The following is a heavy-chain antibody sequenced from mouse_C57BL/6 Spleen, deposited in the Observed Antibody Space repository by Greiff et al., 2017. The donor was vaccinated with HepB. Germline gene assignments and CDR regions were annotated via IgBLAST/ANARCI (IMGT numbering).Heavy chain of an antibody. Sequence: EVKLMESGEGLVKPGGSLKLSCAASGFTFSSYAMSWVRQTPEKRLEWVAYISSGGDYIYYADTVKGRFTISRDNARNTLYLQMSSLKSEDTAMYYCTRGGDKLGRNYAMDYWGQGTSVTVSS. J-gene: IGHJ4*01. V-gene: IGHV5-9-1*02. CDR2: ISSGGDYI. CDR1: GFTFSSYA. CDR3: TRGGDKLGRNYAMDY. D-gene: IGHD4-1*01.